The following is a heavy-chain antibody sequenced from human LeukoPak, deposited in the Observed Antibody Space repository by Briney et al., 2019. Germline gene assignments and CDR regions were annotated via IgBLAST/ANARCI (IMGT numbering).Heavy chain of an antibody. CDR1: GYSFSNYW. D-gene: IGHD4-11*01. Sequence: GESLKISCKGSGYSFSNYWIAWVRQMPGKGLEYMGIIYPGDYDTRYSPFFRGQVTISVDKSIATAYLQWASLKASDTATYYCARAPTSVSNPYYFDSWGQGTLVTVSS. CDR2: IYPGDYDT. CDR3: ARAPTSVSNPYYFDS. V-gene: IGHV5-51*01. J-gene: IGHJ4*02.